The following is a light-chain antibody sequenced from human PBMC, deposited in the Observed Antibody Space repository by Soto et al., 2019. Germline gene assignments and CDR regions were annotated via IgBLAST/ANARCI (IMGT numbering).Light chain of an antibody. CDR3: QSYDGGLGVSKM. Sequence: QSVLTQPPSVSGAPGQRVTISCTGSSSNIGAGYDVHWYQQLPRTAPKLLIYSNNNRPSGVPDRFSGSRSGTSASLAITGIQPEDEADYYWQSYDGGLGVSKMFGGGTKLSVL. J-gene: IGLJ3*02. CDR1: SSNIGAGYD. V-gene: IGLV1-40*01. CDR2: SNN.